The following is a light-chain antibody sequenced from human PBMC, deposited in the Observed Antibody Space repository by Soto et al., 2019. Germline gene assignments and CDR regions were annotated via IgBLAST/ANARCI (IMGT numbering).Light chain of an antibody. J-gene: IGKJ1*01. V-gene: IGKV3-20*01. CDR2: GAF. CDR3: QQYGSSPPWT. CDR1: QSVSSGY. Sequence: EIVLTQSPGTLSLSPGERATLSCRASQSVSSGYLAWYQQRPGQAPRLLIYGAFRRATGIPDRFSGSGSGTDFTLTISRLESEDFAVYYCQQYGSSPPWTFDQGSKVEIK.